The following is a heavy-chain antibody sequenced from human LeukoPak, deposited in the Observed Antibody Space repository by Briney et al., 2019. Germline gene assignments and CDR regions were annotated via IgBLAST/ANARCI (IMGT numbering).Heavy chain of an antibody. V-gene: IGHV3-23*01. D-gene: IGHD3-10*01. CDR3: TASMVRGVSAPRY. CDR2: ISGSGGSA. J-gene: IGHJ4*02. Sequence: GGSLRLSCAASGFTFSSYAMSWVRQAPGKGLEWVSAISGSGGSAYYADSVKGRFTISRDNSKNTLYLQMNSLRAEDTAAYYCTASMVRGVSAPRYWGQGTLVTVSS. CDR1: GFTFSSYA.